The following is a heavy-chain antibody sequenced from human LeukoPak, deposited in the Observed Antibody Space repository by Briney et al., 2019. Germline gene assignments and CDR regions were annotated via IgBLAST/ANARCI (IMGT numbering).Heavy chain of an antibody. CDR2: FSYDGSND. V-gene: IGHV3-30*03. CDR3: AREATGFDY. D-gene: IGHD1-14*01. Sequence: PGGSLRLSCAASGFTFSDYYMSWIRQAPGKGLEWVAVFSYDGSNDYYADSVKGRFTISRDNSKNTLYLQMNSLRAEDTAVYYCAREATGFDYWGQGTLVTVSS. J-gene: IGHJ4*02. CDR1: GFTFSDYY.